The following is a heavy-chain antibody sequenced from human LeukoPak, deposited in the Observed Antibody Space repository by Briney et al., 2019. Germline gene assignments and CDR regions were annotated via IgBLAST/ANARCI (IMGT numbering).Heavy chain of an antibody. Sequence: SETLSLTCTVSGGSISSHFWSWIRLPPGKGLEWIGYFSDRGGPNYNPSLKSRVTISGDTSKNQVSLKLRSVTAADTAIYYCERDYNYFDYWGQEPRVTVPS. V-gene: IGHV4-59*11. J-gene: IGHJ4*02. D-gene: IGHD3-10*01. CDR2: FSDRGGP. CDR3: ERDYNYFDY. CDR1: GGSISSHF.